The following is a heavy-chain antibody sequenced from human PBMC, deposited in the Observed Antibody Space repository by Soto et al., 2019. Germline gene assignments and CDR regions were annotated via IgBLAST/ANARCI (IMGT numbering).Heavy chain of an antibody. CDR1: GFTFGDYA. CDR3: TRDVSVVTADY. D-gene: IGHD2-21*02. CDR2: IRSKAYGGTT. V-gene: IGHV3-49*04. Sequence: GGSLRLSCTASGFTFGDYAMSWVRQDQGKGLEWVGFIRSKAYGGTTEYAASVKGRFTISRDDSKSIAYLQMNSLKTDHTAVYYCTRDVSVVTADYWGQGTLVTVSS. J-gene: IGHJ4*02.